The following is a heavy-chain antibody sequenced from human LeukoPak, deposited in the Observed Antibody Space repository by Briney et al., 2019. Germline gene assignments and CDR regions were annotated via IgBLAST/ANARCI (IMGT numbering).Heavy chain of an antibody. D-gene: IGHD1-14*01. Sequence: PSETLSLTCTVSGGSISSYYWSWIRQPPGKGLEWIGYIYYSGSTNYNPSLKSRVTISVDTSKNQFSLELSSVTAADTAVYYCARAPTGDAFDIWGQGTMVTVSS. CDR1: GGSISSYY. J-gene: IGHJ3*02. CDR2: IYYSGST. CDR3: ARAPTGDAFDI. V-gene: IGHV4-59*01.